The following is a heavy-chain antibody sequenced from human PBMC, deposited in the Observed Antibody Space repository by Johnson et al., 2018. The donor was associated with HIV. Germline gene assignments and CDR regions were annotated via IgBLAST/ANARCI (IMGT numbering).Heavy chain of an antibody. V-gene: IGHV3-30*04. J-gene: IGHJ3*02. CDR2: ISYGGNEK. CDR3: ARTQVVYAHFDI. D-gene: IGHD2-8*02. Sequence: QVQLVESGGGVVQPGGSMTLSCAASGFTFSRYAMHWVRQAPGKGLEWVALISYGGNEKYYADSVRGRFTISRDDSKNTLYLQMNSLRAEDTAVYYCARTQVVYAHFDIWGQGTMVTVSS. CDR1: GFTFSRYA.